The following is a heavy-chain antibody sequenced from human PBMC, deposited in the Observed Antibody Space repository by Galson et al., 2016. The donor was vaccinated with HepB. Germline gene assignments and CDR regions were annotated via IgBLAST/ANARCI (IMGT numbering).Heavy chain of an antibody. CDR2: VIPILPRP. V-gene: IGHV1-69*16. J-gene: IGHJ4*02. CDR1: GGTFRDYP. Sequence: SVKVSCKASGGTFRDYPINWVRQAPGQGLEWMGGVIPILPRPNYAQKFQGRLTITTDESTSTVYMELRSMRSEAAAIYFCARSVMTSLLTPPDPLDYWGRGTLVTVSS. D-gene: IGHD3-22*01. CDR3: ARSVMTSLLTPPDPLDY.